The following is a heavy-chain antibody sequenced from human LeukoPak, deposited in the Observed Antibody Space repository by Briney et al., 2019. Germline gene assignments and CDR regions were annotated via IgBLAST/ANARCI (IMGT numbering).Heavy chain of an antibody. Sequence: GGSLRLSCAASGFTFSSYAMHWVRQAPGKGLEWVAVIWYDGSNKYYADSVKGRFTISRDNSKNTLYLQMNSLRAEDTAVYYCTRVENSSGWFIEYWGQGTLVTVSS. V-gene: IGHV3-33*08. D-gene: IGHD6-19*01. CDR2: IWYDGSNK. J-gene: IGHJ4*02. CDR3: TRVENSSGWFIEY. CDR1: GFTFSSYA.